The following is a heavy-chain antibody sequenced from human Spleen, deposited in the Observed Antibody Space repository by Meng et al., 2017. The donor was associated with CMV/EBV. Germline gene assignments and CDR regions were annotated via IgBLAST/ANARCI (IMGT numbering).Heavy chain of an antibody. J-gene: IGHJ3*02. Sequence: GGSLRLSCEASGFTFSSYWMHWVRQAPGKGLVWVSRINTDGSSTTYADSVKGRFTISRDNAKNTLFLQMHSLRAEDTAVYYCARGGQPRAFDIWGQGTMVTVSS. V-gene: IGHV3-74*03. D-gene: IGHD3-16*01. CDR3: ARGGQPRAFDI. CDR2: INTDGSST. CDR1: GFTFSSYW.